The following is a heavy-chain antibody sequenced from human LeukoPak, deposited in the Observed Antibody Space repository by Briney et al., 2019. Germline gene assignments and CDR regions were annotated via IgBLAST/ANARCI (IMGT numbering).Heavy chain of an antibody. CDR2: INHSGST. CDR1: GGSFSGYY. J-gene: IGHJ5*02. Sequence: KPSETLSLTCAVYGGSFSGYYWSWIRQPPGKGLEWIGEINHSGSTNYNPSLKSRVTISVDTSKNQFSLKLSSVTAADTAVYYCARHGDYWGSSYNWFDPWGQGTLVTVSS. V-gene: IGHV4-34*01. D-gene: IGHD3-16*01. CDR3: ARHGDYWGSSYNWFDP.